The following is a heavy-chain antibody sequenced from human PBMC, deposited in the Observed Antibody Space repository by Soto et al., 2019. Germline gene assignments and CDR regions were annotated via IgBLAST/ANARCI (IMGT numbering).Heavy chain of an antibody. Sequence: EVQLVESGGVVVQPGGSLRLSCAASGFTFDDYTMHWVRQAPGKGLEWVSLISWDGGSTYYADSVKGRFTISRDNSKNSLYPQMNSLRTEDTALYYCAKDYSSTTVANGVDYWGQGTLVTVSS. V-gene: IGHV3-43*01. CDR3: AKDYSSTTVANGVDY. D-gene: IGHD4-17*01. J-gene: IGHJ4*02. CDR2: ISWDGGST. CDR1: GFTFDDYT.